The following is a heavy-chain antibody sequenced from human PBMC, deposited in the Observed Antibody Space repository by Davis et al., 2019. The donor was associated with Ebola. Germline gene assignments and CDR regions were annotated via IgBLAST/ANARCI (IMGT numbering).Heavy chain of an antibody. Sequence: GESLKISCAASGFTFSDYYMNWIRQSPGKGLEWVSHISSSGSITFYADSVKGRFTISRDNAKNSLYLQMNSLRAEDTAVYYCARGSTGGYWGQGTLVTVSS. CDR2: ISSSGSIT. J-gene: IGHJ4*02. CDR3: ARGSTGGY. D-gene: IGHD1-14*01. CDR1: GFTFSDYY. V-gene: IGHV3-11*04.